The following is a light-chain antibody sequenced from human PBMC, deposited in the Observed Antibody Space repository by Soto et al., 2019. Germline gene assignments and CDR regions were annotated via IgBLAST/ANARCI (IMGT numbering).Light chain of an antibody. CDR3: QPRSNWPRT. V-gene: IGKV3-11*01. CDR1: QGVSNS. J-gene: IGKJ2*01. Sequence: EIVLTQSPATLSLSPGERATLSCRASQGVSNSLAWYQQKSGQAPRLLIYDSSNGATGFPARFSGTRSVTDFTSTISTPLPEDFAEYYCQPRSNWPRTSGKRTKLEIK. CDR2: DSS.